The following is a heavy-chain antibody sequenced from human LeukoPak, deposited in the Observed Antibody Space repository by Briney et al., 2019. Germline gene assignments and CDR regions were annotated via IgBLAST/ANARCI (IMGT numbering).Heavy chain of an antibody. V-gene: IGHV3-74*01. J-gene: IGHJ6*02. Sequence: GGSLRLSCAASGFSISTYAMTWVRQAPGKGLVWVSRINSDGRSTSYADSVKGRFTISRDTAKNTLYLQMNSLRAEDTAVYYCARGNYYGMDVWGQGTTVTVSS. CDR1: GFSISTYA. CDR3: ARGNYYGMDV. CDR2: INSDGRST.